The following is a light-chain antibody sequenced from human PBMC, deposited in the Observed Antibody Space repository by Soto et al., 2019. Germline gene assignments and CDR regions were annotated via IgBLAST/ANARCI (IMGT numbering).Light chain of an antibody. CDR2: QVS. CDR1: QSLVYSDGNTY. CDR3: MQNIYWPFT. V-gene: IGKV2-30*01. J-gene: IGKJ3*01. Sequence: DIVMTQSPLSLPVTPGEPASISCRSSQSLVYSDGNTYLKWWQQRPGQSPSSLMFQVSTRDTGVPVRFTASGSGTDFTLRISRVEAEDLGVYYCMQNIYWPFTFGPGTKVDIK.